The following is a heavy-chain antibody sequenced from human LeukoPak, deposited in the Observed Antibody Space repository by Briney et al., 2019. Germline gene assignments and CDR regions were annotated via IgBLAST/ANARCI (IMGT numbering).Heavy chain of an antibody. Sequence: PSETLSLTCTVSGGSISGYYWSWVRQSPEKGLESIGFIYSTGSTSYNPSLKSRVTISIDTSQNQFSLRLTPVTAADTAVYYCAREGYYGSGWYYYYYMDVWGKGTTVTVSS. V-gene: IGHV4-59*01. CDR2: IYSTGST. CDR1: GGSISGYY. J-gene: IGHJ6*03. CDR3: AREGYYGSGWYYYYYMDV. D-gene: IGHD3-10*01.